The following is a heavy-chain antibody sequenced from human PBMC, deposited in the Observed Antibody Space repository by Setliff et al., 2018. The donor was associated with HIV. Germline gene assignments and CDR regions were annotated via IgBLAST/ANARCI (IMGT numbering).Heavy chain of an antibody. CDR3: ARYSPRGYTLTGPY. CDR2: INPKSDGT. V-gene: IGHV1-2*04. D-gene: IGHD6-25*01. J-gene: IGHJ4*02. CDR1: GYTFTGYY. Sequence: ASVKVSCKASGYTFTGYYIHWVRQAPGQGLEWMGWINPKSDGTNYAQKFQGWITMTRDTSISTAYMELSRLRSDDTAVYYCARYSPRGYTLTGPYWGQGTLVTVSS.